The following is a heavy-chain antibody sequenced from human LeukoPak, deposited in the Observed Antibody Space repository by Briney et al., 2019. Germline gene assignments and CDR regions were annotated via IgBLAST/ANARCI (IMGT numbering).Heavy chain of an antibody. CDR3: AKDLLMITFGGVIDY. J-gene: IGHJ4*02. Sequence: GGFLRLSCAASGVTFSGYAMSWVRQAPGKGLEWVSTISGSGGSTYYADSVKGRFTISRDNSKNTLYLQMNSLRAEDTAVYYCAKDLLMITFGGVIDYWGQGTLVTVSS. V-gene: IGHV3-23*01. CDR2: ISGSGGST. D-gene: IGHD3-16*01. CDR1: GVTFSGYA.